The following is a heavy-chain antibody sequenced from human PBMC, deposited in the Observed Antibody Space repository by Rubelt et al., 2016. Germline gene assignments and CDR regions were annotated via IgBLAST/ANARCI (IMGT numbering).Heavy chain of an antibody. D-gene: IGHD5-18*01. J-gene: IGHJ4*02. V-gene: IGHV1-2*04. CDR2: INPNSGGT. Sequence: MHWVRQAPGQGLEWMGWINPNSGGTNYAQKFQGWVTMTRDTSISTAYMELSSLRSEDTAVYYCARDSSGYSYGYRDYWSQGTLVTVSS. CDR3: ARDSSGYSYGYRDY.